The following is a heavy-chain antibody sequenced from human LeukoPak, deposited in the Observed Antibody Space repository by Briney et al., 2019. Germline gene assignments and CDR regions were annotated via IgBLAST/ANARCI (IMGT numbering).Heavy chain of an antibody. Sequence: SETLSLTCTVPGDSIISYYWSWIRQPAGKGLEWIGRIHTSGSTNYNPSLKSRVTMSVDTSKNQFSLKLSSVTAADTAMYYCARVSIAAAGGWFDPWGQGTLVTVSS. J-gene: IGHJ5*02. V-gene: IGHV4-4*07. D-gene: IGHD6-13*01. CDR2: IHTSGST. CDR3: ARVSIAAAGGWFDP. CDR1: GDSIISYY.